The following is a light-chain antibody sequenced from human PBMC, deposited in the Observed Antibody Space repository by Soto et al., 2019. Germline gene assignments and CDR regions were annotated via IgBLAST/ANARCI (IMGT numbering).Light chain of an antibody. Sequence: QSVLTQPASVSGSPGQSITISCTGTSSDVGGYNYVSWYQQHPGNVPKLIIYDVSERPAGVPDRFSGSKSGNTASLTISGLQAEDEADYSCCSFAGSYTYVFGGGTKVTVL. J-gene: IGLJ1*01. V-gene: IGLV2-11*01. CDR1: SSDVGGYNY. CDR2: DVS. CDR3: CSFAGSYTYV.